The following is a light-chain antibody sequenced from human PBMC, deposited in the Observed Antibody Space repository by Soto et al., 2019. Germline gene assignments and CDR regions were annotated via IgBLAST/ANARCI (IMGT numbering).Light chain of an antibody. CDR1: SXDVGGYNY. CDR2: EVS. CDR3: SSYTSSTFYV. V-gene: IGLV2-14*01. J-gene: IGLJ1*01. Sequence: QSVLTQPDSVSGSPGQSITICCTGTSXDVGGYNYVSWYQQHPGKAPELMIYEVSNRPSGVSNRFSGSKSGNTASLTISGLQAEDEADYYCSSYTSSTFYVFGAGTKVTVL.